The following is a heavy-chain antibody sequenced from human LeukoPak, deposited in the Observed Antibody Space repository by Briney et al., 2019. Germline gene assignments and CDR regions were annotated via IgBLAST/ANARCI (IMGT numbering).Heavy chain of an antibody. J-gene: IGHJ4*02. D-gene: IGHD3-22*01. CDR1: GFTLSGSA. CDR2: IRSKANSYAT. V-gene: IGHV3-73*01. Sequence: PGGSLRLSCAASGFTLSGSAMHWVRQASGKGLEWVGRIRSKANSYATAYAASVKGRFTISRDDSKNTAYLQMNSLKTEDTAVYYCTCYYDSSGYYPFDYWGQGTLVTVSS. CDR3: TCYYDSSGYYPFDY.